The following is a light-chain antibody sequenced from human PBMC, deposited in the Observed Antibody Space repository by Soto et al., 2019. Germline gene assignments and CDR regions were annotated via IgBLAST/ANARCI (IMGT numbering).Light chain of an antibody. V-gene: IGLV1-40*01. CDR3: QSYDSSLTVV. Sequence: QSVLTQPPSVSGAPGQRVTISCTGSSSNIGAGYDVHWYQQAPGTAPKLLIYGNINRPSGVPDRFSGSKSGTSASLAITGLQADDEADYYCQSYDSSLTVVFGGGTKVTVL. CDR1: SSNIGAGYD. CDR2: GNI. J-gene: IGLJ2*01.